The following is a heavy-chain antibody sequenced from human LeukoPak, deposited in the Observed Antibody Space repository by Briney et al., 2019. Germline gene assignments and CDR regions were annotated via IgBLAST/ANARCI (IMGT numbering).Heavy chain of an antibody. J-gene: IGHJ4*02. CDR1: GGSISSSSYY. D-gene: IGHD3-10*01. CDR3: ARRSHGSGSYFDY. V-gene: IGHV4-39*01. CDR2: IYYSGST. Sequence: SETLSLTCTVSGGSISSSSYYWGWIRQPPGKGLEWIGNIYYSGSTYYNPSLKSRVTISVDTSKNQFSLKASSVTAADTAVYYCARRSHGSGSYFDYWGQGTLVTVSS.